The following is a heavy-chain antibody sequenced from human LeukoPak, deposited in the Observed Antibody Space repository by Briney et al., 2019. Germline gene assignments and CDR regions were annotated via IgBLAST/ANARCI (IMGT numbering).Heavy chain of an antibody. CDR1: GYTFTSYD. V-gene: IGHV1-8*01. D-gene: IGHD1-1*01. CDR2: MNPNSGNT. J-gene: IGHJ6*02. CDR3: ARVNANGGYYYYGMDV. Sequence: GASVKVSCKASGYTFTSYDINWVRQATGQGLEWMGWMNPNSGNTGYAQKFQGRVTMTRDTSTSTVYMELSSLRSEDTAAYYCARVNANGGYYYYGMDVWGQGTTVTVSS.